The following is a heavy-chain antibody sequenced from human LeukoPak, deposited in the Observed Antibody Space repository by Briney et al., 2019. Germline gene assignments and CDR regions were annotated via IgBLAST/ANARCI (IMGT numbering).Heavy chain of an antibody. Sequence: GGSLRLSCAASGFTFSSYSMNWVRQAPGKGLEWVSSISSSSSYIYYAGSVKGRFTISRDNAKNSLYLQMNSLRAEDTAVYYCARGNNNWFDPWGQGTLVTVSS. CDR1: GFTFSSYS. D-gene: IGHD4-11*01. J-gene: IGHJ5*02. V-gene: IGHV3-21*01. CDR3: ARGNNNWFDP. CDR2: ISSSSSYI.